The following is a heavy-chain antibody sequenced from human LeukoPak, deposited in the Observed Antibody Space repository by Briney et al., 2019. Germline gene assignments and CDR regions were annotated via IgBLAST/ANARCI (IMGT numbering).Heavy chain of an antibody. CDR1: GGSISSYY. CDR3: ARGYGGISAHWYFDL. J-gene: IGHJ2*01. V-gene: IGHV4-59*01. D-gene: IGHD4-23*01. Sequence: PSETLSLTCTVSGGSISSYYWSWIRQPPGKGLEWIGYIYYSGSTNYNPSLKSRVTISVDTSKNQFSLKLSSVTAADTAVYYCARGYGGISAHWYFDLWGRGTLVTVSS. CDR2: IYYSGST.